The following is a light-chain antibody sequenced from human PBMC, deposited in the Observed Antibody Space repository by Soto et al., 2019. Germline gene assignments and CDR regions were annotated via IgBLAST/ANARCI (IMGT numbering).Light chain of an antibody. CDR1: SSDGGGYNY. J-gene: IGLJ2*01. Sequence: QSALTQPPSASGSPGQSVTISCTGSSSDGGGYNYVSWYQQRPGKAPKLLIYEVNKRPSGVPDRFSGSKSGNTASLTVSGLQAEDEADYYCSSYVGTNKVVFGGGTKLTVL. CDR3: SSYVGTNKVV. CDR2: EVN. V-gene: IGLV2-8*01.